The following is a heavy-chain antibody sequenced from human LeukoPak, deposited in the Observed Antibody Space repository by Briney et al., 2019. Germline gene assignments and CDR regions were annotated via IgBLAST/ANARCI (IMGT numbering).Heavy chain of an antibody. D-gene: IGHD5-18*01. CDR1: GFSFSSYW. CDR3: ARGGSGSTYGLFDY. J-gene: IGHJ4*02. V-gene: IGHV3-74*01. CDR2: IGTDGRNT. Sequence: GGSLRLSCAASGFSFSSYWMHWVRQVPGKGLEWVSRIGTDGRNTNYADSMKGRFTISRDNAKNTLYLQVNSLRVEDTAVYYFARGGSGSTYGLFDYWGQGILVTVSS.